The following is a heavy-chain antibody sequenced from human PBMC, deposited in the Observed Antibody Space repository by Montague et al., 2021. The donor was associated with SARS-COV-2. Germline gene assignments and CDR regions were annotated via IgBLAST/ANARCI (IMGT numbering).Heavy chain of an antibody. CDR1: GGSFSGYY. J-gene: IGHJ4*02. Sequence: SETLSLTCAVYGGSFSGYYWSWIRQPPGKGLEWIGEINHSGSTNYSPSLKSRVTISVDTSKNQFSLKLSSVTAADTAVYYCARMRAVLLWFGESTYFDYWGQGTLVTVSS. CDR2: INHSGST. D-gene: IGHD3-10*01. CDR3: ARMRAVLLWFGESTYFDY. V-gene: IGHV4-34*01.